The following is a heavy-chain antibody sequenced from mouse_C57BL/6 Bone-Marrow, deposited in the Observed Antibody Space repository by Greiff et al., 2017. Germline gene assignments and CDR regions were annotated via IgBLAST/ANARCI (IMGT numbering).Heavy chain of an antibody. J-gene: IGHJ1*03. CDR1: GFTFSSYA. D-gene: IGHD1-1*01. V-gene: IGHV5-9-1*02. CDR2: ISSGGDYI. CDR3: TRGDGSSYVGYWYFDV. Sequence: EVKLMESGEGLVKPGGSLKLSCAASGFTFSSYAMSWVRQTPEKRLEWVAYISSGGDYIYYADTVKGRFTISRDNARNTLYLQMSSLKSEDTAMYYCTRGDGSSYVGYWYFDVWGTGTTVTVSS.